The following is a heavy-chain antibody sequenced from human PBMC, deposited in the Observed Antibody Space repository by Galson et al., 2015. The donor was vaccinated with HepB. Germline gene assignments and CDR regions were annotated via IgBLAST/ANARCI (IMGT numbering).Heavy chain of an antibody. CDR3: AKVTLGGNHFDY. Sequence: SLRLSCAASGFTFDDYTMHWVRQAPGKGLEWVSLISWDGGNTYYADSVKGRFTISRDNSKNSLYLQMNSLRTEDTALYYCAKVTLGGNHFDYWGQGTLVTVSS. D-gene: IGHD4-23*01. V-gene: IGHV3-43*01. J-gene: IGHJ4*02. CDR2: ISWDGGNT. CDR1: GFTFDDYT.